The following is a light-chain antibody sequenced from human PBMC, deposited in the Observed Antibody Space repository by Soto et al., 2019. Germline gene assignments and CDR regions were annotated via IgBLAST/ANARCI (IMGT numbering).Light chain of an antibody. J-gene: IGKJ4*01. CDR2: DAS. Sequence: EIVMTQSPATLSVSPGEGATLSCRASQTVRNNYLAWYQQKPGQAPRLLIYDASNRATGIPPRFSGSGSGTDFTLTISSLEPEDFAVYYCQQRSSWPPPTFGGGTKVDIK. CDR3: QQRSSWPPPT. V-gene: IGKV3-11*01. CDR1: QTVRNNY.